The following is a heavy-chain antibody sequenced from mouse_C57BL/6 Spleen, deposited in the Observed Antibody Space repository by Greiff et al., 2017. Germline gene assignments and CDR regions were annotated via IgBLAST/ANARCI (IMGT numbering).Heavy chain of an antibody. V-gene: IGHV5-17*01. CDR3: ARDSSGYPFAY. CDR2: ISSGSSTS. D-gene: IGHD3-2*02. CDR1: GFTFSDYG. Sequence: EVHLVESGGGLVKPGGSLKLSCAASGFTFSDYGMHWVRQAPEKGLEWVAYISSGSSTSYYADTVKGRFTISRDNAKNTLFLQMTSLRSEDTAMYYCARDSSGYPFAYWGQGTLVTVSA. J-gene: IGHJ3*01.